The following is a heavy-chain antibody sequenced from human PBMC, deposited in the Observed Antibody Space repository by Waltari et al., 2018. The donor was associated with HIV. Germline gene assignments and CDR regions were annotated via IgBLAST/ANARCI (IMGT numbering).Heavy chain of an antibody. CDR2: ISVSDGST. Sequence: EVQLVESGGGLVQPGGSLRLSCVASGLTFSSYAMNWVRQAPGKGLEWVSTISVSDGSTYYADSVEGRFTISRDNSKNTLYLQMNSLRAEDTAVYYCAKDLFPFDAFDIWGQGTMVTVSS. V-gene: IGHV3-23*04. J-gene: IGHJ3*02. D-gene: IGHD3-10*02. CDR1: GLTFSSYA. CDR3: AKDLFPFDAFDI.